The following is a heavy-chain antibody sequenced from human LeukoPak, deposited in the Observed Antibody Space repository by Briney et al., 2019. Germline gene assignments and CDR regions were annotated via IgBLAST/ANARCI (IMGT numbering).Heavy chain of an antibody. D-gene: IGHD3-22*01. J-gene: IGHJ4*02. CDR2: INHSGST. CDR3: ARRRGYYDRMPIDY. V-gene: IGHV4-34*01. Sequence: SETLSLTCAVYGGSFSGYYWSWIRQPPGKGLEWIGEINHSGSTNYNPSLKSRVTISVDTSKNQFSLKLSSVTAADTAVYYCARRRGYYDRMPIDYWGQGTLVTVSS. CDR1: GGSFSGYY.